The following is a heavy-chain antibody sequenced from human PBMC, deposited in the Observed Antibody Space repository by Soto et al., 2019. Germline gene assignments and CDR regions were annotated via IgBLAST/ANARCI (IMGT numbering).Heavy chain of an antibody. CDR3: AKGDNLGPKTGYAFDP. CDR2: TYFRSKWYN. D-gene: IGHD5-12*01. J-gene: IGHJ5*02. V-gene: IGHV6-1*01. CDR1: GGGVSCHTAA. Sequence: QTLSLICTVSGGGVSCHTAACNWTRQSPSRGLGWLGRTYFRSKWYNDYAVSVKSRIIINPDTSNNQFSLQLNSVTPEDTAVYFCAKGDNLGPKTGYAFDPWGQGIMVTVSS.